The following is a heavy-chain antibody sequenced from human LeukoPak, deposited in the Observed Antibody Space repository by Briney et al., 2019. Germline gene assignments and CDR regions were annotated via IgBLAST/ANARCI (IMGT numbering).Heavy chain of an antibody. D-gene: IGHD3-22*01. CDR1: GFTFSIYA. V-gene: IGHV3-23*01. CDR3: AKDRPNYYDSSGHYYRRNGDY. J-gene: IGHJ4*02. CDR2: ITGNGAGT. Sequence: GGSLRLSSAASGFTFSIYAMSWVRQAPGRGLEWVSSITGNGAGTFYTDSVKGRFTISRDNSKNTLFLQMNSLRAEDTAIYYCAKDRPNYYDSSGHYYRRNGDYWGQGTLVTVSS.